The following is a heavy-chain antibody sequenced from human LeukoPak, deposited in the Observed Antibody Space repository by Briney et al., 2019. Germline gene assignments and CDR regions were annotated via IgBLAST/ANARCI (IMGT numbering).Heavy chain of an antibody. CDR1: GYTFTSYA. CDR3: ARGQPLRGYSYGDYYYYGMDV. Sequence: ASVKVSCKASGYTFTSYAMNWVRQAPGQGPEWMGWINTNTGNPTYAQGFTGRFVFSLDTSVSTAYLQISSLKAEDTAVYYCARGQPLRGYSYGDYYYYGMDVWGQGTTVTVSS. CDR2: INTNTGNP. V-gene: IGHV7-4-1*02. J-gene: IGHJ6*02. D-gene: IGHD5-18*01.